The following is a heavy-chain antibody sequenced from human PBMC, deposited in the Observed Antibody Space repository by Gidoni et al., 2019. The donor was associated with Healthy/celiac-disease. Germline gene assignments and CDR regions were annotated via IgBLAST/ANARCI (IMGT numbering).Heavy chain of an antibody. Sequence: QVQLQQRGAGLLKPSETLSLARDVDGGSLSGYSWSWIRQPPGKGLEGIGEINHSGITNYNPSLQSRVTISVDTSKNQFSLKLSSVTAADTAVYYCARSHCGGDCFHPRHGWFDPWVQGTLVTVSS. CDR2: INHSGIT. J-gene: IGHJ5*02. CDR3: ARSHCGGDCFHPRHGWFDP. CDR1: GGSLSGYS. D-gene: IGHD2-21*02. V-gene: IGHV4-34*01.